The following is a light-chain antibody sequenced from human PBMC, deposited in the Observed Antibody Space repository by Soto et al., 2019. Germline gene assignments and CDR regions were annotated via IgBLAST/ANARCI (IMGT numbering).Light chain of an antibody. V-gene: IGKV1-5*01. CDR3: QQYNSYWT. Sequence: DIQMTQSPSTLSASVGDSVTITCRATQSISNWLAWYQQKPGKAPKLLIYDASSLESGVPSRFSGGGSGTEFTLTISSLQPDDFATYYCQQYNSYWTFGQGTKVEIK. J-gene: IGKJ1*01. CDR2: DAS. CDR1: QSISNW.